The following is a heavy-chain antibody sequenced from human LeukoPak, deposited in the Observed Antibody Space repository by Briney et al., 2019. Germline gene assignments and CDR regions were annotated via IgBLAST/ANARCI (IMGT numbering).Heavy chain of an antibody. Sequence: PGGSLRLSCAASGLTVSSNYMSWVRQAPGKGLEWVSVIYSGGSTYYAESVKGRFTISRDNSKNTLYPQMKSLRAEDTAVYHCAREFEVAGLAMDVWGKGTTVTVSS. D-gene: IGHD6-19*01. V-gene: IGHV3-53*01. CDR3: AREFEVAGLAMDV. J-gene: IGHJ6*04. CDR2: IYSGGST. CDR1: GLTVSSNY.